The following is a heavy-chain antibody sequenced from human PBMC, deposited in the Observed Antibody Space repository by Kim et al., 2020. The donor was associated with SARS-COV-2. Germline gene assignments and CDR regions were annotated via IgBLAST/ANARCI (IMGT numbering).Heavy chain of an antibody. Sequence: KYYAGSVKGRFTISRDINRHTLYLPMNSLRPEDTAVYYCAPSMSPGNFDYWGQGTLVTVST. CDR3: APSMSPGNFDY. J-gene: IGHJ4*02. CDR2: K. D-gene: IGHD1-26*01. V-gene: IGHV3-30*02.